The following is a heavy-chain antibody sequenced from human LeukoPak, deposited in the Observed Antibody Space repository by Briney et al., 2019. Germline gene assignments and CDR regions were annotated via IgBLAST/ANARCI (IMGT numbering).Heavy chain of an antibody. J-gene: IGHJ4*02. D-gene: IGHD5-18*01. CDR3: AKGTYNYAERGSFDY. CDR1: GFTFDDYA. V-gene: IGHV3-9*03. Sequence: GGSLRLSCAASGFTFDDYAMHWVRQAPGKGLEWVSGISWNSGGIGYADSVKGRFTISRDNAKNSLYLQMNSLRAEDMAFYYCAKGTYNYAERGSFDYWGQGTLVTVSS. CDR2: ISWNSGGI.